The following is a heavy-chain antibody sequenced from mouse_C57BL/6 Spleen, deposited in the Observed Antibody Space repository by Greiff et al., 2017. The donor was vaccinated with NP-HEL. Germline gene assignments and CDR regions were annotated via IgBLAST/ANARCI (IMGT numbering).Heavy chain of an antibody. D-gene: IGHD1-2*01. CDR2: IDPSDSYT. J-gene: IGHJ2*01. V-gene: IGHV1-69*01. CDR1: GYTFTSYW. CDR3: ARTAAYYFDY. Sequence: QVQLQQPGAELVMPGASVKLSCKASGYTFTSYWMHWVKRRPGQGLEWIGEIDPSDSYTNYNQKFKGKSTLTVDKSSSTAYMQLSSLTSEDSAVYYCARTAAYYFDYWGQGTTLTVSS.